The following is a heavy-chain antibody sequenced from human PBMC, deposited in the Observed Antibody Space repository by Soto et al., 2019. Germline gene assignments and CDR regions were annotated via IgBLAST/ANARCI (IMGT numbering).Heavy chain of an antibody. CDR1: GGSVSSGSYY. J-gene: IGHJ4*02. CDR2: IYYSGST. V-gene: IGHV4-61*01. Sequence: QVQLQESGPGLVKPSETLSLTCTVSGGSVSSGSYYWSWIRQPPGKGLEWIGYIYYSGSTNYNPSLKMRVTISVDTYKNQFSLELSSVTAADTAVYYCASRGSGWYFFDYWGQGTLVTVSS. CDR3: ASRGSGWYFFDY. D-gene: IGHD6-19*01.